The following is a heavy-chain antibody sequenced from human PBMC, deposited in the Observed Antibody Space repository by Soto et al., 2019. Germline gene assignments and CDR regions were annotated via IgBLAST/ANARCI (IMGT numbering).Heavy chain of an antibody. CDR2: ISAYNGNT. V-gene: IGHV1-18*01. CDR3: ARDSPPVDY. CDR1: GYTFTNYA. J-gene: IGHJ4*02. Sequence: ASVTVSCTASGYTFTNYAIHWVRQAPGQGLEWMGWISAYNGNTKYAQKLQGRVTMTTDTSTSTAYMELRSLRSDDTAVYYCARDSPPVDYWGQGTLVTVSS.